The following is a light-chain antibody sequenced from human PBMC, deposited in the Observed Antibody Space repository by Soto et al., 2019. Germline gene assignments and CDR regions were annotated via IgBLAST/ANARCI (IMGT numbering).Light chain of an antibody. J-gene: IGKJ1*01. V-gene: IGKV1-8*01. CDR2: AAS. Sequence: AIRMTQSPSSFSASTGDRVTITCRASQGISSYLAWYQQKPGKAPKLLIYAASTLQSGVPSRFSGSRSGTDFTLTISCLQSEDFATYYCQQYYSYPRTFGQGTKVELK. CDR3: QQYYSYPRT. CDR1: QGISSY.